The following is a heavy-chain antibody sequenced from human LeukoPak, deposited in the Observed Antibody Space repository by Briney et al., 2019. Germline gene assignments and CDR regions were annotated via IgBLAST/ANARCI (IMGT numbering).Heavy chain of an antibody. CDR3: ARPFRGVTGYDAFDL. CDR2: INAGNGNT. D-gene: IGHD3-10*01. J-gene: IGHJ3*01. CDR1: GYTFTTSV. Sequence: ASVKVSCKAYGYTFTTSVMHWERQAPGQRLEWMGWINAGNGNTKYSQRFQGRVTITRDTSATTAYMDLSSLRSEDTAVYYCARPFRGVTGYDAFDLWGQGTIVTVS. V-gene: IGHV1-3*01.